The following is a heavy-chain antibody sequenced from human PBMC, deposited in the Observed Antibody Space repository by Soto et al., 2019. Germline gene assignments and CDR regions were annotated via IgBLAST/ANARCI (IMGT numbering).Heavy chain of an antibody. J-gene: IGHJ5*02. Sequence: QITLKESGPTLVKPTQPLTLTCTFSGFSLSTSGVGVGWIRQPPGKALEWLALIYWDDDTRYSPSLKSRLTITNYTSKYQVVLTMTSMDPVDTATYYCVQYSDEIVVVPAATKWFDPWSQGTLATVSS. V-gene: IGHV2-5*02. CDR1: GFSLSTSGVG. D-gene: IGHD2-2*01. CDR2: IYWDDDT. CDR3: VQYSDEIVVVPAATKWFDP.